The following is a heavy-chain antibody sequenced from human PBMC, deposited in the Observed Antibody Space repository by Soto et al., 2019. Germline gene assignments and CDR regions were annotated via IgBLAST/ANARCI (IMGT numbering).Heavy chain of an antibody. Sequence: SETLSLTCTVSGGSISSSSYYWGWIRQPPGKGLEWIGSIYYSGSTYYNPSLKSRVTISVDTSKNQFSLKLSSVTAADTAVYYCARISPGEQWLQYYFDYWGQGTLVTVSS. J-gene: IGHJ4*02. V-gene: IGHV4-39*01. CDR3: ARISPGEQWLQYYFDY. D-gene: IGHD6-19*01. CDR1: GGSISSSSYY. CDR2: IYYSGST.